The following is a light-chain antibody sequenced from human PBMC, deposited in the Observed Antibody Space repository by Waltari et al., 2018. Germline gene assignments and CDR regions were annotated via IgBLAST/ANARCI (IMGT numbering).Light chain of an antibody. V-gene: IGKV3-20*01. CDR1: QSVSRW. CDR2: GAS. J-gene: IGKJ1*01. Sequence: EIVLTQPPGTVSLSPGERATLSCRVSQSVSRWLAWYQQKPGQPPRLLIYGASSRANGIPDRFSGSGSGTDFSLTISRLEPEDSAVYYCQKYGTLPATFGQGTKVEVK. CDR3: QKYGTLPAT.